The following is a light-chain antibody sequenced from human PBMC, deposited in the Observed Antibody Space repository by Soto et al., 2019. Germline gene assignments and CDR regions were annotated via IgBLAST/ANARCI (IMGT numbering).Light chain of an antibody. J-gene: IGKJ4*01. CDR2: AAS. V-gene: IGKV1-39*01. CDR3: QQSYSTPLT. CDR1: QSISSY. Sequence: DIQMTQSPSSLSASVGDRVTITCRASQSISSYLNWYQQNPGKAPKLLIYAASSLQSGVPSRFGGSGSGTDFTLTISSLQPEDFATYYCQQSYSTPLTFGGGTKVEIK.